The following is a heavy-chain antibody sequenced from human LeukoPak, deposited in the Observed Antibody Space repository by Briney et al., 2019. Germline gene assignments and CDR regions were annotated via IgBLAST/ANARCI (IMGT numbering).Heavy chain of an antibody. Sequence: SETLSLTCAVSGGSFSGYYWSWIRQPPGKGLEWIGEMHHSGATSYKPSLRSRVTISGGTSKSQFCLNLNSVTAADTAVYYCARGILGYYYFDLWGRGTLVTVSS. CDR1: GGSFSGYY. V-gene: IGHV4-34*01. J-gene: IGHJ2*01. CDR2: MHHSGAT. CDR3: ARGILGYYYFDL. D-gene: IGHD2/OR15-2a*01.